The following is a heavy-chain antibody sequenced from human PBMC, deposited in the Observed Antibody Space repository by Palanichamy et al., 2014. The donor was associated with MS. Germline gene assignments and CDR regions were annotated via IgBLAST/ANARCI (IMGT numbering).Heavy chain of an antibody. CDR1: GFTLSNYG. Sequence: LVGGLGEGRGPSRGVPSRLSCAASGFTLSNYGMHWVRQAPGKGLEWVAFLQHDGSNKYYADSVKGRFTISRDNSKNTLYLQMNSLRADDTAVYYCAKGQDYDYVWGRFDYWGQGTLVTVSS. CDR3: AKGQDYDYVWGRFDY. CDR2: LQHDGSNK. D-gene: IGHD3-16*01. V-gene: IGHV3-30*02. J-gene: IGHJ4*02.